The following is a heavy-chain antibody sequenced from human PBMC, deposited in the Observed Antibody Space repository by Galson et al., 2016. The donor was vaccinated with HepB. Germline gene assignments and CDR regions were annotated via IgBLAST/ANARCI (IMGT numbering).Heavy chain of an antibody. Sequence: SLRLSCAASGFAVSNNYLSWVRQAPGKGLELVSLIYSSGNTWYADSVKGRFTISRDNPKNTLYLQMNSLRAEDTAVHYCARDNGVWGQGTLVTVSS. J-gene: IGHJ4*02. CDR2: IYSSGNT. CDR3: ARDNGV. V-gene: IGHV3-53*01. D-gene: IGHD2-8*01. CDR1: GFAVSNNY.